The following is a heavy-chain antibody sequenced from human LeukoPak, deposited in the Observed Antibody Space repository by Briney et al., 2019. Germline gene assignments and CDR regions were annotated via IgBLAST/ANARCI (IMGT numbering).Heavy chain of an antibody. CDR1: GYTFTSYD. Sequence: GASVKVSCKASGYTFTSYDINWVRQATGQGLEWMGWMNPNSGNTGYAQKFQGRVTMTRNTSISTAYMELSSLRSEDTAVYYCAIIAAARYGLDYWGQGTLVTVS. V-gene: IGHV1-8*01. J-gene: IGHJ4*02. CDR3: AIIAAARYGLDY. D-gene: IGHD6-13*01. CDR2: MNPNSGNT.